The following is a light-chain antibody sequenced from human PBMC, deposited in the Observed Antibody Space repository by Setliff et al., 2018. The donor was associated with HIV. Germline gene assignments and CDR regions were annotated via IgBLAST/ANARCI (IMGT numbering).Light chain of an antibody. CDR1: SSNIGTGYD. CDR2: GNT. J-gene: IGLJ1*01. CDR3: ASYAGDGVHDIYV. V-gene: IGLV1-40*01. Sequence: QSVLTQPPSVSGATGQGVTISCTGSSSNIGTGYDVHWYQQLPGRAPKLLIYGNTNRPSGVPDRFSGSKSGTSASLAITGLQAEDEADYYCASYAGDGVHDIYVFGTGTKVTVL.